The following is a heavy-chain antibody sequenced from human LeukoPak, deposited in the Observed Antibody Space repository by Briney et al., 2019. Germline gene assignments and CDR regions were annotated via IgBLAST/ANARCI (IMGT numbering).Heavy chain of an antibody. CDR2: IYSSGST. J-gene: IGHJ4*02. CDR1: GTSVNNYY. V-gene: IGHV4-4*07. D-gene: IGHD3-22*01. CDR3: ARERVGCDTSGRGPRFDS. Sequence: PSETLSLTCIVSGTSVNNYYWSWIRQPAGKGLEWIGRIYSSGSTNYNLSLTSRVSISVDKSKNQVSLKLESVTAADTAVYYCARERVGCDTSGRGPRFDSWSQGTLVTVSS.